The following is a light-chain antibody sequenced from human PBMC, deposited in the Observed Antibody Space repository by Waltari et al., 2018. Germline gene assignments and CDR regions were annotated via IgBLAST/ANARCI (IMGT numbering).Light chain of an antibody. CDR1: QSVSSSY. Sequence: EIVLTQSPGTLSLSPGERATLSCRASQSVSSSYLAWYQQKPGQAPRLLIYGASSRATGSPDRFSGSGSGTDFTLTNSRLEPEDFAVYYCQQYGSSPRTFGQGTKVEIK. J-gene: IGKJ1*01. V-gene: IGKV3-20*01. CDR2: GAS. CDR3: QQYGSSPRT.